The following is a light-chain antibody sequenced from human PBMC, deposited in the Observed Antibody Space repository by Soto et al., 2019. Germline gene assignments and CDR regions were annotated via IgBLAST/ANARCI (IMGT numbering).Light chain of an antibody. CDR2: AAS. J-gene: IGKJ4*01. CDR1: RSVGNN. Sequence: EVVLTQTPATLSLSPGERATRSCRASRSVGNNLACSQKKPGQDPGLLIYAASTRATGIPARFSGSVSGTDFTLTISCLEQEDFELYYCQQHADWPLTFGGGTKV. V-gene: IGKV3-11*01. CDR3: QQHADWPLT.